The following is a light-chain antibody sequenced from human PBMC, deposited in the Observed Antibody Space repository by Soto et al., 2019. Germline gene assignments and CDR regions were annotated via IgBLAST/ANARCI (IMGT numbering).Light chain of an antibody. CDR3: QAWDSSTVV. Sequence: SYELTQPPSVSVSPGQTASITCSADKLGNKYVCWYQLRPGRSPVLVIYEDVKRPSGIPERFSGSNSGTTATLTISETQAMDEADYFCQAWDSSTVVFGGGTKVTVL. CDR1: KLGNKY. V-gene: IGLV3-1*01. J-gene: IGLJ2*01. CDR2: EDV.